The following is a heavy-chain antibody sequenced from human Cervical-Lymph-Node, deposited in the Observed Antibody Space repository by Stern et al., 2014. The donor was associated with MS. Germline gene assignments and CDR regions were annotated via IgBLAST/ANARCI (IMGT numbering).Heavy chain of an antibody. J-gene: IGHJ6*02. CDR3: ARIPLGDYEGGYYGMDV. Sequence: ESGPALVKPTQTLTLTCTFSGFSLSTSGMCVSWIRQPPGKALEWLALIDWDDDKYYSTSLKPRLTISKDTSKNQVVLTMTNMDPVDTATYYCARIPLGDYEGGYYGMDVWGQGTTVTVSS. D-gene: IGHD4-17*01. V-gene: IGHV2-70*01. CDR2: IDWDDDK. CDR1: GFSLSTSGMC.